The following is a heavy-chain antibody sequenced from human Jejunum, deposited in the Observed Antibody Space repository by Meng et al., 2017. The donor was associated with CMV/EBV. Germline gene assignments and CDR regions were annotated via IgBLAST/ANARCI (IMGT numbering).Heavy chain of an antibody. CDR1: GFAVRTYY. CDR2: LYIGSST. V-gene: IGHV3-53*01. CDR3: ARFSIVGRTNAFDI. Sequence: GFAVRTYYMRLVRQAPGKVLECVSSLYIGSSTAYADSVKGRFTISRDNPKNTLILQMNNLRPEDTALYYCARFSIVGRTNAFDIWGHGTMVTVSS. D-gene: IGHD1-26*01. J-gene: IGHJ3*02.